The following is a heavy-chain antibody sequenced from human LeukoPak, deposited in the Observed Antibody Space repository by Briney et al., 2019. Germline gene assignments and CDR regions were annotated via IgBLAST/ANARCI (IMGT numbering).Heavy chain of an antibody. CDR1: GFTVSDAY. Sequence: PGGSLRLSCAASGFTVSDAYMSWVRQTPGKGLEWVSAISGSGGSTYYADSVKGRFTISRDNSKNTLYLQMNSLRAEDTALYYCAKDLAGRYYGSGAPLDYWGQGTLVTVSS. V-gene: IGHV3-23*01. CDR2: ISGSGGST. J-gene: IGHJ4*02. CDR3: AKDLAGRYYGSGAPLDY. D-gene: IGHD3-10*01.